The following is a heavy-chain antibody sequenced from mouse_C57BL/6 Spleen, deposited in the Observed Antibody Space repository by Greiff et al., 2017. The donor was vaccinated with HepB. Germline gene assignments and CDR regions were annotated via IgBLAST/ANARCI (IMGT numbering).Heavy chain of an antibody. J-gene: IGHJ4*01. CDR3: ARGDSSGSQYYAMDY. CDR2: IDPSDSYT. CDR1: GYTFTSYW. D-gene: IGHD3-2*02. V-gene: IGHV1-50*01. Sequence: QVQLQQPGAELVKPGASVKLSCKASGYTFTSYWMQWVKQRPGQGLEWIGEIDPSDSYTNHNQKFKGKATLTVDTSSSTAYMQLSSLTSADSAVYYCARGDSSGSQYYAMDYWGQGTSVTVSS.